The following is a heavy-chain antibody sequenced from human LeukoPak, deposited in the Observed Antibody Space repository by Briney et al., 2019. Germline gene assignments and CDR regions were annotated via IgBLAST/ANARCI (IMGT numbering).Heavy chain of an antibody. J-gene: IGHJ4*02. CDR3: AKGAAVAGTYYFDY. CDR2: ISGSGGST. CDR1: GFTFSSYA. D-gene: IGHD6-19*01. Sequence: GGPLRLSCAAPGFTFSSYAMSWVRQAPGKGLEWVSAISGSGGSTYYADSVKGRFTISRDNSKNTLYLQMNSLRAEDTAVYYCAKGAAVAGTYYFDYWGQGTLVTVSS. V-gene: IGHV3-23*01.